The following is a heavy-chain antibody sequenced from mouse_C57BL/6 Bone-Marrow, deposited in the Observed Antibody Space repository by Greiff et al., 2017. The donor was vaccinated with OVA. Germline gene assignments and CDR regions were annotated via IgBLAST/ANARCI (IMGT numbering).Heavy chain of an antibody. CDR2: IYPRSGNT. CDR1: GYTFTSYG. D-gene: IGHD1-1*01. Sequence: QVQLKESGAELARPGASVKLSCKASGYTFTSYGISWVKQRTGQGLEWIGEIYPRSGNTYYNEKFKGKATLTADKSSSTAYMELRSLTSEDSAVYFCAREGNYYGSSYPYYYAMDYWGQGTSVTVSS. J-gene: IGHJ4*01. CDR3: AREGNYYGSSYPYYYAMDY. V-gene: IGHV1-81*01.